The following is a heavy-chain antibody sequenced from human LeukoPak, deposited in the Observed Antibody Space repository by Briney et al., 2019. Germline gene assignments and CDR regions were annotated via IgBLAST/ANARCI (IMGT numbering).Heavy chain of an antibody. D-gene: IGHD2-15*01. V-gene: IGHV4-59*01. CDR1: GGSISSFY. Sequence: PSETLSLTCTVSGGSISSFYWSWIRQPPGKGLEWIGYIYYSGSTNYNPSLKSRVTISVDTSKNQFSLKLSSVTAADTAFYYCASPEATTATDSSYLHWGQGTLVTVSS. CDR3: ASPEATTATDSSYLH. J-gene: IGHJ1*01. CDR2: IYYSGST.